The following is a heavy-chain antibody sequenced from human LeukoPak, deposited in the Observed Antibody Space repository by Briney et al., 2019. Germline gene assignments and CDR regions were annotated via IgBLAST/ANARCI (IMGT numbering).Heavy chain of an antibody. CDR1: GGSISSSTYY. CDR2: VHYSGGS. Sequence: SETLSLTCTVSGGSISSSTYYWGWIRQSPGKGLEWIGSVHYSGGSYYNPSLKSRVTISIDTSKNQFSLKLSSVTATDTAVYYCAREDGLKWFDPWGQGTLVTVSS. J-gene: IGHJ5*02. CDR3: AREDGLKWFDP. D-gene: IGHD4-17*01. V-gene: IGHV4-39*07.